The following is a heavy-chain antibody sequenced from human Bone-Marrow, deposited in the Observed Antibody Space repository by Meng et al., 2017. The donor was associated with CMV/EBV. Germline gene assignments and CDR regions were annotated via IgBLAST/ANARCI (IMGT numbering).Heavy chain of an antibody. V-gene: IGHV4-30-4*08. J-gene: IGHJ4*02. CDR2: IYYSGST. CDR3: ARMDFWSGYYGDY. CDR1: GGSISSDDYY. Sequence: SETLSLTCTVSGGSISSDDYYWSWIRQPPGKGLEWIGYIYYSGSTYYNPSLKSRVTISVDTSKNQFSLKLSSVTAADTAVYYCARMDFWSGYYGDYWGQGTLVTVSS. D-gene: IGHD3-3*01.